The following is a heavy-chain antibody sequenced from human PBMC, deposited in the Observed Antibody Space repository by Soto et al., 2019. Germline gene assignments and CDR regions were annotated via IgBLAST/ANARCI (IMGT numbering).Heavy chain of an antibody. CDR1: GGSISSYF. V-gene: IGHV4-59*01. J-gene: IGHJ5*02. CDR3: ARDGEMFDDFWRRGGGWFGP. D-gene: IGHD3-3*01. CDR2: IYYSGST. Sequence: PSETLSLTCTVSGGSISSYFWSWIRQPPGKGLEWIGYIYYSGSTNYNPSLKSRVTISLDTSKNQFSLKLSSVTAADTAVYYCARDGEMFDDFWRRGGGWFGPWGQGTLVTVSS.